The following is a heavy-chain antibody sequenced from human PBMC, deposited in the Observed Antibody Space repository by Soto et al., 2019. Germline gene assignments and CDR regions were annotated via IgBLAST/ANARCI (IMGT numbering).Heavy chain of an antibody. Sequence: SETLSLTCTVSGGSINSGGYYWSWIRQPPGKGLEWIGYIYYSGSTNYNPSLKSRVTISVDTSKNQFSLKLNSMTAADTAVYYCARHNYGSGSTYFDYWGQGTLVTVSS. V-gene: IGHV4-61*08. CDR3: ARHNYGSGSTYFDY. J-gene: IGHJ4*02. CDR1: GGSINSGGYY. CDR2: IYYSGST. D-gene: IGHD3-10*01.